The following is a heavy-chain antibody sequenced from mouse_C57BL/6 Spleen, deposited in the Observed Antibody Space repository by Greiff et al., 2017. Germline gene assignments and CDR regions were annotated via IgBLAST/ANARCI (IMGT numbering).Heavy chain of an antibody. J-gene: IGHJ4*01. CDR2: IYPGSGST. V-gene: IGHV1-55*01. D-gene: IGHD2-4*01. CDR3: ARDDDDERNYSMDY. CDR1: GYTFTSYW. Sequence: QVQLQQPGAELVKPGASVKMSCKASGYTFTSYWITWVKQRPGQGLEWIGDIYPGSGSTNYNEKFKSKATLTVDTSSSTAYIQLSSLTSEVSAVYNCARDDDDERNYSMDYWGRGTSVTVSS.